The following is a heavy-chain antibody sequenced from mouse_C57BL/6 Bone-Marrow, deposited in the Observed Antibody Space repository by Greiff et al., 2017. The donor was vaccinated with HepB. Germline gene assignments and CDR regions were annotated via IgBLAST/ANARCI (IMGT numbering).Heavy chain of an antibody. CDR2: TFYSGIT. D-gene: IGHD1-1*01. J-gene: IGHJ2*01. CDR3: ARRIRYYYGSKDY. Sequence: VQLKESGPSLVRPSQTLSLTCTVTGFSINSDCYWIWIRQFPGNKLEYIGYTFYSGITYYNPSLESRTYITRDTSKNQFSLKLSSVTTEDTATCYCARRIRYYYGSKDYWGQGTTLTVSS. V-gene: IGHV3-3*01. CDR1: GFSINSDCY.